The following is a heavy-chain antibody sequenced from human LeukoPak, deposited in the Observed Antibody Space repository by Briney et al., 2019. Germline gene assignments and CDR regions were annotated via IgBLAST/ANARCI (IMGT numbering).Heavy chain of an antibody. CDR2: IYYSGST. D-gene: IGHD1-26*01. Sequence: PSETLSLTCTVSGGSISSSSYYWGWIRQPPGKGLEWIGSIYYSGSTYYNPSLKSRVTISVDTSKNQFSLKLSSVTAADTAVYYCAKSIVGAINWFDPWGQGTLVTVSS. CDR1: GGSISSSSYY. J-gene: IGHJ5*02. CDR3: AKSIVGAINWFDP. V-gene: IGHV4-39*01.